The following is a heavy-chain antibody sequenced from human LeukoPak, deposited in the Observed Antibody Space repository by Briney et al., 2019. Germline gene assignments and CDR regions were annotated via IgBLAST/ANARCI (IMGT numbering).Heavy chain of an antibody. D-gene: IGHD3-16*02. Sequence: ASVKVSCKASGYTFTSYHMHWVRQAPGQGLEWMGIINPSGGSTSYAQKFQGRVTMTRDTSTSTVYMELSSLRSEDTAVYYCARDYDYVWGSYRDRDDYWGQGTLVTVSS. V-gene: IGHV1-46*01. CDR3: ARDYDYVWGSYRDRDDY. J-gene: IGHJ4*02. CDR2: INPSGGST. CDR1: GYTFTSYH.